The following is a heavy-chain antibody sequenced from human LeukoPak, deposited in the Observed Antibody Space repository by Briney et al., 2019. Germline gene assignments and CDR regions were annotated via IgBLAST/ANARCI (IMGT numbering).Heavy chain of an antibody. V-gene: IGHV4-39*01. CDR1: GGSISSSSYY. CDR2: IYYSGST. J-gene: IGHJ4*02. Sequence: SETLSLTCTVSGGSISSSSYYWGWIRQPPGKGLEWIGSIYYSGSTYYNPSLKSRVTMSVDTSKNQFSLKLSSVTAADTAVYYCARQPRAGSGWYEPFDYWGQGTLVTVSS. CDR3: ARQPRAGSGWYEPFDY. D-gene: IGHD6-19*01.